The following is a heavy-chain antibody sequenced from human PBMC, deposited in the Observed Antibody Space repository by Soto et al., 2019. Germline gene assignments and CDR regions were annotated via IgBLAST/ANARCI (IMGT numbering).Heavy chain of an antibody. CDR1: GGSISSGGYY. CDR2: IYYSGST. J-gene: IGHJ5*02. V-gene: IGHV4-31*03. CDR3: ARGVYGENWFDP. D-gene: IGHD3-10*01. Sequence: QVQLQESGPGLVKPSQTLSLTCTVSGGSISSGGYYWSWIRQHPGKGLEWIGYIYYSGSTYYNPSLKSRVTLSVDTSKNQFSLKLSSVTAADTAVYYCARGVYGENWFDPWGQGTLVTVSS.